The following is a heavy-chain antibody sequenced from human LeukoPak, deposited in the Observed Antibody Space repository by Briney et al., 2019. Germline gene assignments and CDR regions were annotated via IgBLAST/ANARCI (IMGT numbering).Heavy chain of an antibody. CDR1: GYSISSGSH. CDR3: ARELRYFDANWFDP. D-gene: IGHD3-9*01. J-gene: IGHJ5*02. Sequence: PSETLSLTCTVSGYSISSGSHWNWIRQPPGKGLEWIGTIYHDGGTFYNPSLKSRVTVSVDTSKNQFSLKLSSVTAADTAVYYCARELRYFDANWFDPWGQGTLVTVSS. V-gene: IGHV4-38-2*02. CDR2: IYHDGGT.